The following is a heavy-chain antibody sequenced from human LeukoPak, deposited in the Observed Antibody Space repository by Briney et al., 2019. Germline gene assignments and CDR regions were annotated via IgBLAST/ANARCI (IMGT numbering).Heavy chain of an antibody. CDR3: AGGAGYSIDY. J-gene: IGHJ4*02. D-gene: IGHD3-9*01. CDR2: IYYSGST. Sequence: PSQTLSLTCTVSGGSISSGDYYWSWIRQPPGKGLEWIGYIYYSGSTYYNPSLKSRVTISGNTSQKQFVLKLRSVTAADTAVYYCAGGAGYSIDYWGRGTLVTVSS. V-gene: IGHV4-30-4*01. CDR1: GGSISSGDYY.